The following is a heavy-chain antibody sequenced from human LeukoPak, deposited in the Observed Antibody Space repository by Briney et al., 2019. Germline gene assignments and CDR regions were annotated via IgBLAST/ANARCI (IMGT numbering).Heavy chain of an antibody. J-gene: IGHJ6*03. V-gene: IGHV4-34*01. Sequence: SETLSLTCAVYGGSFSGYYWSWIRQPPGKGLEWIGEINHSGSTNYNPSLKSRVTISVDTSKNQFSLKLSSVTAADTAVYYCARGRRQKPYYMDVWGKGTTVTVPS. CDR2: INHSGST. CDR3: ARGRRQKPYYMDV. CDR1: GGSFSGYY.